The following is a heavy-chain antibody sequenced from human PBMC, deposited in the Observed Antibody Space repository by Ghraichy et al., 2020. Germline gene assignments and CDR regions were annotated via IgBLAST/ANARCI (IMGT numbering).Heavy chain of an antibody. Sequence: SETLSLTCTVSGGSISSYYWSWIRQPPGKGLEWIGYIYYSGSTNYNPSLKSRVTISVDTSKNQFSLKLSSVTAADTAVYYCARGTQGNYDPYYMDVWGKGTTVTVSS. J-gene: IGHJ6*03. V-gene: IGHV4-59*01. CDR3: ARGTQGNYDPYYMDV. CDR2: IYYSGST. CDR1: GGSISSYY. D-gene: IGHD3-22*01.